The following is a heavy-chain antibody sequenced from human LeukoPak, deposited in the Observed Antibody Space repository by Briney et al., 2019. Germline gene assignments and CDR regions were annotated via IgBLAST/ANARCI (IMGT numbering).Heavy chain of an antibody. CDR3: AREKTADSSGWDFDY. D-gene: IGHD6-19*01. J-gene: IGHJ4*02. Sequence: ASVKVSCKASGYTFTSYGISWVRQAPGQGLEWMGWISAYNGNTNYAQKLQGRVTMTTDTSTSTAYMELRSLRSDDTVVYYCAREKTADSSGWDFDYWGQGTLVTVSS. CDR2: ISAYNGNT. CDR1: GYTFTSYG. V-gene: IGHV1-18*01.